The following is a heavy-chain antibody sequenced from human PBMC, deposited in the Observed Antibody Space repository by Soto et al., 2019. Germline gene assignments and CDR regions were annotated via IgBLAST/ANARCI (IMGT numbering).Heavy chain of an antibody. CDR3: ARAIKRWEVNYYFDF. J-gene: IGHJ4*02. CDR1: GSTFNNFA. Sequence: QVVLLQSGAEVKEPGSSVRVSCQVSGSTFNNFAFSWVRQAPGHGPEWMGGIVVDSNTAEYSQRFQDRVTITADTSTDTVYMELGILTFEDTAVYYCARAIKRWEVNYYFDFWGQGTLVTVSS. V-gene: IGHV1-69*06. CDR2: IVVDSNTA. D-gene: IGHD1-26*01.